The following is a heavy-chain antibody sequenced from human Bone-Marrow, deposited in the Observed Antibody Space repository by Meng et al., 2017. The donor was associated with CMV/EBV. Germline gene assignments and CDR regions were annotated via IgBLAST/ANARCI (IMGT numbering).Heavy chain of an antibody. J-gene: IGHJ4*02. CDR3: ARDQNEYYFDY. CDR1: GGSISSGDYY. V-gene: IGHV4-39*07. Sequence: SETLSLTCTVSGGSISSGDYYWSWIRQPPGKGLEWIGGIYYSGSTYYNPSLKSRVTISLDTSKNQFSLKLTSVTAADTAVYYCARDQNEYYFDYWGRGTLVTVSS. CDR2: IYYSGST.